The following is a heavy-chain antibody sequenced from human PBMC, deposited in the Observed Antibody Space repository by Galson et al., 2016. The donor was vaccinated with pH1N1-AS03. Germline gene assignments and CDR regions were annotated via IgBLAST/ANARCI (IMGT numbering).Heavy chain of an antibody. CDR2: IHNDGVTT. CDR1: GFTFSTYD. V-gene: IGHV3-23*01. Sequence: SLRLSCAASGFTFSTYDMSWVRQAPGKGLEWVSIIHNDGVTTYYANPVKGRFTISRDNSKNTVFLQINSLRAEDTALCYCAKFRGMAHYNYHMDVWGRGTTVTVSS. CDR3: AKFRGMAHYNYHMDV. J-gene: IGHJ6*03. D-gene: IGHD6-13*01.